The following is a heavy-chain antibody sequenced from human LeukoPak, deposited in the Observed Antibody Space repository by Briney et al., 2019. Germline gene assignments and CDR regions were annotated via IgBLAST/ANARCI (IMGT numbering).Heavy chain of an antibody. CDR1: GGSFSGYY. Sequence: PSETLSLTCAAYGGSFSGYYWSWIRQPPGKGLEWVGEINHSGSTNYNPSLKSGVTISVDTSKNHFSLKLSSVTAADTAIYYCTREYGFMTTVFHAFDIWGQGTMVTVSS. V-gene: IGHV4-34*01. CDR2: INHSGST. J-gene: IGHJ3*02. CDR3: TREYGFMTTVFHAFDI. D-gene: IGHD4-17*01.